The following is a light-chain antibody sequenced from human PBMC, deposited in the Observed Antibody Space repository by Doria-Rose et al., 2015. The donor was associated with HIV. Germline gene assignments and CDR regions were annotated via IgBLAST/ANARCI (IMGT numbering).Light chain of an antibody. V-gene: IGKV3-20*01. CDR2: GAS. J-gene: IGKJ1*01. CDR3: HQYASSRT. CDR1: QSVSANY. Sequence: TQSPGTLSLSPGERATLSCRASQSVSANYLAWYQQRPGQSPRLLICGASSRATDIPDRFSGSGSGTDFTLTISRLEPEDFAVYYCHQYASSRTFGQGTKVDIK.